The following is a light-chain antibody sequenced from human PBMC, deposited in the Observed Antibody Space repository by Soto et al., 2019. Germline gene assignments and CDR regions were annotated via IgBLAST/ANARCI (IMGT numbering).Light chain of an antibody. CDR1: QSVSSY. CDR2: DAS. J-gene: IGKJ5*01. Sequence: EIVLTQSPATLSLSPGERATLSWRASQSVSSYLAWYKQKPGQAPRLLIYDASNRATGIPARFSGSGSGTDVTLTISSLEPEDFAVYYCQQRSNWPRTFGQGTRLEIK. V-gene: IGKV3-11*01. CDR3: QQRSNWPRT.